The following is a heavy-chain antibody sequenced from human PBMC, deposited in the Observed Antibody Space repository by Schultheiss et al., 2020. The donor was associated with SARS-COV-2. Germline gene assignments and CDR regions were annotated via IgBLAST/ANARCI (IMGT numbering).Heavy chain of an antibody. CDR3: ARLDSESYSAFDI. CDR2: INHSGST. D-gene: IGHD1-26*01. CDR1: GGSISSYY. Sequence: SETLSLTCTVSGGSISSYYWSWIRQPPGKGLEWIGEINHSGSTNYNPSLKSRVTISVDRSKNQFSLKLSSVTAADTAVYYCARLDSESYSAFDIWGQGTMVTVSS. J-gene: IGHJ3*02. V-gene: IGHV4-34*01.